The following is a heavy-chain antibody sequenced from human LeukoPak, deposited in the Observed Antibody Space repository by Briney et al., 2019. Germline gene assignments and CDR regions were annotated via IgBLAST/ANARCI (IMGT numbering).Heavy chain of an antibody. J-gene: IGHJ4*02. D-gene: IGHD6-19*01. CDR2: ISWSSDVI. CDR1: GVTFAHYA. Sequence: GRSLRLSCAASGVTFAHYAMHWVRQAPGKGPEWVSDISWSSDVIAYGDSVKGRFTISRDNAKNSLYLQMNSLTPEDTAMYYCAKDMRGTLTSGWSTGFDYWGQGILVIVSS. CDR3: AKDMRGTLTSGWSTGFDY. V-gene: IGHV3-9*01.